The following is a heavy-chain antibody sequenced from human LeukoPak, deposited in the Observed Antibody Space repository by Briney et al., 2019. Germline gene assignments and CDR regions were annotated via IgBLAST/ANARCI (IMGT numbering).Heavy chain of an antibody. D-gene: IGHD6-19*01. CDR1: GGTFSSYA. V-gene: IGHV1-69*13. CDR3: ARDDGAVAAFDY. J-gene: IGHJ4*02. Sequence: ASVKVSCKASGGTFSSYAISWVRQAPGQGLEWMGGTIPIFGTANYAQKFQGRVTITADESTSTAYMELSSRRSEDTAVYYCARDDGAVAAFDYWGQGTLVTVSS. CDR2: TIPIFGTA.